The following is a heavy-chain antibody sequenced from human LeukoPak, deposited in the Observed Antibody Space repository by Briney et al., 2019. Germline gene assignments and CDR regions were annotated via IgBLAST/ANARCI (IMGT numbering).Heavy chain of an antibody. V-gene: IGHV1-2*02. Sequence: ASVKVSCKASGYTFTGYYMHWVRQAPGHELEWMGWINPNSGGTNYAQKFQGRVTMTRDTPISTAYMELSRLRSDETAVYYCARLQDGGAFDIWGQGTMVTVSS. CDR2: INPNSGGT. D-gene: IGHD3-16*01. CDR3: ARLQDGGAFDI. CDR1: GYTFTGYY. J-gene: IGHJ3*02.